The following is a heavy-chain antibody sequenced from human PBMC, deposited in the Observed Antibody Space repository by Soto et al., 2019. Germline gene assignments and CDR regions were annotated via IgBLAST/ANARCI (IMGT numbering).Heavy chain of an antibody. J-gene: IGHJ3*02. CDR1: GFTFSSYA. Sequence: GGSLRLSCAASGFTFSSYAMSWVRQAPGKGLEWVSAISGSGGSTYYADSVKGRFTISRDNSKNTLYLQMNSLRAEDTAVYYCAKEVVGLRKGNDAFDIWGQGTMVTVSS. CDR3: AKEVVGLRKGNDAFDI. D-gene: IGHD2-15*01. CDR2: ISGSGGST. V-gene: IGHV3-23*01.